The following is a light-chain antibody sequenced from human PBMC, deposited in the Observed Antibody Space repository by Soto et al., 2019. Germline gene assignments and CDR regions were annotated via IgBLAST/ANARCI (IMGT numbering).Light chain of an antibody. J-gene: IGKJ4*01. Sequence: EIVLTQSPGTLSLYPGERVTLSCRASQSVRSSYLAWYQQKPGQAPSLLIYGASNRATGIADRFSGSGSGTDFTLTISRLEPEDFAVYYCQQYGSSPSFGGGTKV. V-gene: IGKV3-20*01. CDR1: QSVRSSY. CDR2: GAS. CDR3: QQYGSSPS.